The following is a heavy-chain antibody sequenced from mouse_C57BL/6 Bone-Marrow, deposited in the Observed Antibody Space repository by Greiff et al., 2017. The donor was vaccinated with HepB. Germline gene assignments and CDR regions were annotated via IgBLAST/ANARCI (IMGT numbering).Heavy chain of an antibody. CDR3: TTFWSSAMDY. J-gene: IGHJ4*01. CDR2: IDPENGDT. Sequence: EVQLVESGAELVRPGASVKLSCTASGFNIKDDYMHWVKQRPEQGLEWIGWIDPENGDTEYASKFQGKATITADTSSNTAYLQLSSLTSEDTAVYYCTTFWSSAMDYWGQGTSVTVSS. V-gene: IGHV14-4*01. CDR1: GFNIKDDY.